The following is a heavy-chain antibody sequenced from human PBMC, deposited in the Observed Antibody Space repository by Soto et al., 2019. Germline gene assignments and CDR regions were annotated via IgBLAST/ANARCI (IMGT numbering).Heavy chain of an antibody. CDR3: ARVSGCGWRTSVNHYFDY. V-gene: IGHV1-69*13. CDR2: IIPIFGTA. J-gene: IGHJ4*02. CDR1: GGTFSSYA. D-gene: IGHD2-21*01. Sequence: GASVKVSCKASGGTFSSYAISWVRQAPGQGLEWMGGIIPIFGTANYAQKFQGRVTITADESTSTAYMELSSLRSEDTAVYYCARVSGCGWRTSVNHYFDYWGQGTLVTVSS.